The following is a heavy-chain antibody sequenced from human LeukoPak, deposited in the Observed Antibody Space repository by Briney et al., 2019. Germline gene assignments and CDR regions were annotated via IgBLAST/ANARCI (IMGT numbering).Heavy chain of an antibody. Sequence: GGSLRLSCAASGFTFSTYSMNWVRQAPGKGLEWVSYITSSSSTIYYADSVKGRFTISRDNAKNSLYLQMNSLRAEDTAVYYCARRPRWGQQLFYFDYWGQGTLVTVSS. D-gene: IGHD6-13*01. CDR1: GFTFSTYS. CDR3: ARRPRWGQQLFYFDY. V-gene: IGHV3-48*01. CDR2: ITSSSSTI. J-gene: IGHJ4*02.